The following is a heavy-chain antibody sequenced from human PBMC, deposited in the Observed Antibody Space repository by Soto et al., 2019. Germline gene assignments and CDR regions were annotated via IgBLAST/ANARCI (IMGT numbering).Heavy chain of an antibody. D-gene: IGHD6-19*01. CDR2: ITSGGTI. CDR1: GFTFSDYY. CDR3: ATDPDSSADYGMDA. V-gene: IGHV3-11*01. J-gene: IGHJ6*02. Sequence: QVQLVESGGGLVKPGGSLRLSCAASGFTFSDYYMSWIRQAPGKGLEWVSSITSGGTIYHADSVKGRFTISRENAKNSLYLQLNSLRAEDTAVYYCATDPDSSADYGMDAWGQGTTVTVSS.